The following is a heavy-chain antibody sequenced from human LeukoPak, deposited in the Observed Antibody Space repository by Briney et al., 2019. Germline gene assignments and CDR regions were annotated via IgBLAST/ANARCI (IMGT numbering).Heavy chain of an antibody. CDR3: TTLTGATYDHSASFDY. Sequence: RPGGSLRLSCAASGFTFSNVWMTWVRQAPGKWLEWVGRIKTKTDGTTDYAAAVEGRFTISRDDSQNTLYLLMNSLKTHDTAVYYCTTLTGATYDHSASFDYWGQGTLVTVSS. CDR2: IKTKTDGTT. D-gene: IGHD5-12*01. J-gene: IGHJ4*02. CDR1: GFTFSNVW. V-gene: IGHV3-15*01.